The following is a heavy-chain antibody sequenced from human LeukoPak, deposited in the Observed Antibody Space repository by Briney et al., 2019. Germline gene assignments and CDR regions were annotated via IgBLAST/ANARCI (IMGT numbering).Heavy chain of an antibody. CDR2: IYYSGST. J-gene: IGHJ5*02. V-gene: IGHV4-31*03. Sequence: PSETLSLTCTVSGGSISSGGYYWSWIRQHPGKGLEWIGYIYYSGSTYYNPSLKSRVTISVDTSKNQFSLKLSSVTAADTAVYYCARGSTWVRSWFDPWGQGTLVTVSS. CDR1: GGSISSGGYY. D-gene: IGHD2-21*01. CDR3: ARGSTWVRSWFDP.